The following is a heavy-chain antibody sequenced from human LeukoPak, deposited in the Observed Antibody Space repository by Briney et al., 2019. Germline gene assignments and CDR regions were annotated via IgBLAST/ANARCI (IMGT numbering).Heavy chain of an antibody. Sequence: SETLSLTCTVSGGSISSYYWSWIRQPPGKGLEWIGYIYYSGSTNYNPSLKSRVTISVDTSKNQFSLKLSSVTAADTAVYYCARDEDRGTTFRGLDYYYMDVWGKGTTVTVSS. CDR2: IYYSGST. CDR3: ARDEDRGTTFRGLDYYYMDV. V-gene: IGHV4-59*12. D-gene: IGHD4-17*01. CDR1: GGSISSYY. J-gene: IGHJ6*03.